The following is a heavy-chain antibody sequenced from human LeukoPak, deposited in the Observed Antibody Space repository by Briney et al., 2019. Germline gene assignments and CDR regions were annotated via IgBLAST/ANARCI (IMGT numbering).Heavy chain of an antibody. CDR2: ISSSSSTI. J-gene: IGHJ3*01. V-gene: IGHV3-48*01. Sequence: GGSLRLSCAASGFTFSSYAMHWVRQAPGKGLEWVSYISSSSSTIYYADSVKGRFTISRDNAKNSLYLQMNSLRAEDTAVYYCARVGTIFGAPRWGQGTMVTVSS. D-gene: IGHD3-3*01. CDR3: ARVGTIFGAPR. CDR1: GFTFSSYA.